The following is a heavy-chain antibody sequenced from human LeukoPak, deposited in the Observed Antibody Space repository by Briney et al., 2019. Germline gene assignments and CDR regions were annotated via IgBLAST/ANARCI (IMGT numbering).Heavy chain of an antibody. D-gene: IGHD3-16*01. CDR1: GFTFSNAW. CDR3: ARGGSYCDY. J-gene: IGHJ4*02. CDR2: IYSGGST. V-gene: IGHV3-66*02. Sequence: GGSLRLSCAASGFTFSNAWMSWVRQAPGKGLEWVSVIYSGGSTYYTDSVKGRFTISRDNSNNTLYLKTNSQRAEEPAVCNCARGGSYCDYWGQGTLVTVSS.